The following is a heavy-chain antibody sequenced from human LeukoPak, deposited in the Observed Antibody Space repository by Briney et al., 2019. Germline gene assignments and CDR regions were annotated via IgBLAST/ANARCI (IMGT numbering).Heavy chain of an antibody. Sequence: GGSLRLSCAASGFSFSGCGMHWVRQAPGKGLEWVAFIWYDGRDKYYADSVKGQFTISRDNSKNTLYLQMNSLRPEDTAMYYCAKDPYSYGSYFDYWGQGTVVTVSS. CDR3: AKDPYSYGSYFDY. D-gene: IGHD5-18*01. CDR2: IWYDGRDK. J-gene: IGHJ4*02. V-gene: IGHV3-30*02. CDR1: GFSFSGCG.